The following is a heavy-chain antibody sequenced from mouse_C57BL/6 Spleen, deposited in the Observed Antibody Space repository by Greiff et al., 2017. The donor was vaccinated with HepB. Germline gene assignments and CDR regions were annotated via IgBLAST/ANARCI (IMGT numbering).Heavy chain of an antibody. CDR1: GYTSTDYN. J-gene: IGHJ3*01. D-gene: IGHD2-4*01. CDR3: ARMRDLYYDYSWFAY. Sequence: VQLQQSGPELVKPGASVKMSCKASGYTSTDYNMHWVKQSHGKSLEWIGYINPNNGGTSYNQKFKGKATLTVNKSSSTAYMELRSLTSEDSAVYYCARMRDLYYDYSWFAYWGQGTLVTVSA. V-gene: IGHV1-22*01. CDR2: INPNNGGT.